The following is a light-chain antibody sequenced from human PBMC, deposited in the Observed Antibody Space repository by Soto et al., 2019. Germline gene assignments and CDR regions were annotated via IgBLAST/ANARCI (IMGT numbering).Light chain of an antibody. CDR1: QSVSSSY. J-gene: IGKJ1*01. CDR2: GAS. V-gene: IGKV3-20*01. CDR3: QQYGSSRT. Sequence: EIVLTQSPGTLSLSPGERATLSCRASQSVSSSYLAWYQQQPGQAPRLLIYGASSRATGIPVRFSGSGSGTDFTLTISRLEPEDFAVYYCQQYGSSRTFGQGTKVEIK.